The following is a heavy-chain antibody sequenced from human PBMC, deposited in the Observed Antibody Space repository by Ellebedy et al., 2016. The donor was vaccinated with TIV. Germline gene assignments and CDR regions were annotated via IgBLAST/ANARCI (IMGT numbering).Heavy chain of an antibody. Sequence: ASVKVSXXASGYTFTGYYMHWVRQAPGQGLEWMGWINPNSGGTNYAQKFQGRVTMTRDTSISTAYMELSRLRSDDTAVYYCARDRGAAVGAFDIWGQGTMVTVSS. CDR3: ARDRGAAVGAFDI. J-gene: IGHJ3*02. CDR1: GYTFTGYY. V-gene: IGHV1-2*02. CDR2: INPNSGGT. D-gene: IGHD3-10*01.